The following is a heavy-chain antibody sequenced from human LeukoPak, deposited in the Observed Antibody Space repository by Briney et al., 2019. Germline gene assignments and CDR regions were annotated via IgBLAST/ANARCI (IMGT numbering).Heavy chain of an antibody. V-gene: IGHV3-23*01. CDR1: GFTFSSYA. Sequence: PGGSLRLSCAASGFTFSSYAMSWVRQAPGKGLEWVSAISGSGGSTYYADSVKGRFTISRDNSKNTLYLQMNSLRAEDTAVYYCAKGSARSLEWLLYSYYGMDVWGQGTTVTVSS. D-gene: IGHD3-3*01. CDR3: AKGSARSLEWLLYSYYGMDV. CDR2: ISGSGGST. J-gene: IGHJ6*02.